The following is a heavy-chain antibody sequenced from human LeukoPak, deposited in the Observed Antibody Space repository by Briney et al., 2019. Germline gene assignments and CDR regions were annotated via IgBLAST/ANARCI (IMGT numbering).Heavy chain of an antibody. D-gene: IGHD3-3*01. Sequence: KPSETLSLTCAVYGGSFSGYYWSWIRQPPGKGLEWIGEINHSGSTNYNPSLKSRVTISADTSKNQFSLKLSSVTAADTAVYYCARKASRITNYGMEVWGKGTTVTVSS. V-gene: IGHV4-34*01. CDR1: GGSFSGYY. CDR2: INHSGST. CDR3: ARKASRITNYGMEV. J-gene: IGHJ6*04.